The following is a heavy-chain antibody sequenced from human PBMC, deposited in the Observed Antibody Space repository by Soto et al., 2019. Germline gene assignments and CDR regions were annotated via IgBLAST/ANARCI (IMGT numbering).Heavy chain of an antibody. D-gene: IGHD6-19*01. J-gene: IGHJ4*02. V-gene: IGHV3-30*02. CDR2: INDGGNNR. CDR1: GFTFGTYA. Sequence: GGSLRLSCAASGFTFGTYAMHWVRQAPGKGLEWVAIINDGGNNRYYGDSVKGRFTISRDNSKNTLYLQMNSLRAEDAAVYYCAKDGLAVAGWMDYWGQGSPVTVSS. CDR3: AKDGLAVAGWMDY.